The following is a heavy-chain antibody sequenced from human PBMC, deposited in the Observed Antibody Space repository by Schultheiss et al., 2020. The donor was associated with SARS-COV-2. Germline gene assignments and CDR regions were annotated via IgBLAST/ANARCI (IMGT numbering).Heavy chain of an antibody. Sequence: SETLSLTCAVYGGSFSGYYWGWIRQPPGKGLEWIGSIYHSGSTYYNPSLKSRVTISVDTSKNQFSLKLSSVTAADTAVYYCARVGTTVTTLDYWGQGTLVTVSS. CDR1: GGSFSGYY. CDR3: ARVGTTVTTLDY. V-gene: IGHV4-38-2*01. D-gene: IGHD4-11*01. CDR2: IYHSGST. J-gene: IGHJ4*02.